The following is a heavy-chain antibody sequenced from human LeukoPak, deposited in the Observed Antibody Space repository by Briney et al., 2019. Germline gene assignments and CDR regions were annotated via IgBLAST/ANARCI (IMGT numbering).Heavy chain of an antibody. CDR2: ISAYNGNT. J-gene: IGHJ5*02. Sequence: ASVKVSCKASGYTFSSYGISWVRRAPGQGLEWMGWISAYNGNTNYAQKLQGRVTMTTDTSTSTAYMEPRSLRSDDTAVYYCAIDPQRGIAARPPAWGFDPWGQGTLVTVSS. CDR1: GYTFSSYG. V-gene: IGHV1-18*01. D-gene: IGHD6-6*01. CDR3: AIDPQRGIAARPPAWGFDP.